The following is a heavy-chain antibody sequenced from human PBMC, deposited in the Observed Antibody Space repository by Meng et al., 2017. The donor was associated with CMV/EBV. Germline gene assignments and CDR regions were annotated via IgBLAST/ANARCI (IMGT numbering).Heavy chain of an antibody. CDR1: GFTFRNAW. D-gene: IGHD3-22*01. CDR2: IKSKTDGGTT. Sequence: SGFTFRNAWMRWVRQAQGKGLERVGRIKSKTDGGTTDYAAPVKGRFTISRDDSKNTLSLQMNSLKTEDTAVYYCTTDSYDSSGTADYWGQGTLVTVSS. V-gene: IGHV3-15*01. CDR3: TTDSYDSSGTADY. J-gene: IGHJ4*02.